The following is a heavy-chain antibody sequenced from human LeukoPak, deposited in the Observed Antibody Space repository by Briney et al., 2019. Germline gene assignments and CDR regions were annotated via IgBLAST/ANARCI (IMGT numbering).Heavy chain of an antibody. Sequence: PSETLSLTCTVSGGSISSGDYYWSWIRQPPGKGLEWIGYIYYSGSTYYNPSLKSRVTISVDTSKNQFSLKLSSVTAADTAVYYCARDSRFDTWIQPHLGTDAFDIWGQGTMVTVSS. V-gene: IGHV4-30-4*01. CDR2: IYYSGST. D-gene: IGHD5-18*01. CDR1: GGSISSGDYY. J-gene: IGHJ3*02. CDR3: ARDSRFDTWIQPHLGTDAFDI.